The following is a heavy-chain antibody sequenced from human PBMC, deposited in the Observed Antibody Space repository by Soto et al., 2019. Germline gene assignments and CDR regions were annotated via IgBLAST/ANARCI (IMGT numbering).Heavy chain of an antibody. D-gene: IGHD2-21*01. Sequence: SVKVSCKASGCTFSSYAISWVGQAPGQGLEWMGGIIPIFGTANYAQKFQGRVTITADKSTSTAYMELSSLRSEDTAVYYCARLWMYYGMEVWGQGTTVTVSS. J-gene: IGHJ6*02. V-gene: IGHV1-69*06. CDR2: IIPIFGTA. CDR1: GCTFSSYA. CDR3: ARLWMYYGMEV.